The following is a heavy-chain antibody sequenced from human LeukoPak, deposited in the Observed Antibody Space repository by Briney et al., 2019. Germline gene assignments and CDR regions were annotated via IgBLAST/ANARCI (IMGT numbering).Heavy chain of an antibody. CDR3: ARPKGIVVVPAATALSGFDY. CDR1: GYTFAGYY. D-gene: IGHD2-2*01. Sequence: GASVKVSCKASGYTFAGYYTHWVRQAPGQGLEWMGWINPNSGGTNYAQKFQGRVTMTRDTSISTAYMELSRLRSDDTAVYYCARPKGIVVVPAATALSGFDYWGQGTLVTVSS. V-gene: IGHV1-2*02. CDR2: INPNSGGT. J-gene: IGHJ4*02.